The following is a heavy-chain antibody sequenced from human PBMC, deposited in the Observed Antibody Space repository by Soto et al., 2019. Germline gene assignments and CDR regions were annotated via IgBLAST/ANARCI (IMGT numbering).Heavy chain of an antibody. Sequence: GTSVKVACKASGGTFGIYASSWVLQAPGQGLEWMGGIIPILGTANYAQKIQGRGTITADECTSTAYMELSSLRSEATAVYYCARAWEARLDAFYIWGQGTMVTVSS. CDR1: GGTFGIYA. CDR2: IIPILGTA. D-gene: IGHD1-26*01. J-gene: IGHJ3*02. V-gene: IGHV1-69*13. CDR3: ARAWEARLDAFYI.